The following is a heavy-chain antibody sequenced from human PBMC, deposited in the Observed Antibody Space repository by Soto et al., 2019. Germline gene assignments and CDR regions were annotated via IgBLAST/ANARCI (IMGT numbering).Heavy chain of an antibody. Sequence: SETLSLTCTVSGGSISSYYWSWIRQPPGKGLEWIGYIYYSGSTNYNPSLKSRVTISVDTSKNQFSLKLSSVTAADTAVYYCARWCGDPATYYFDYWGQGTLVTVSS. D-gene: IGHD4-17*01. J-gene: IGHJ4*02. V-gene: IGHV4-59*01. CDR2: IYYSGST. CDR1: GGSISSYY. CDR3: ARWCGDPATYYFDY.